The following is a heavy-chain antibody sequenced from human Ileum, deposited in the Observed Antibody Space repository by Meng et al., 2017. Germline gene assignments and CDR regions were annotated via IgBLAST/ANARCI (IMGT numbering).Heavy chain of an antibody. CDR2: MHLGVSP. CDR3: AHIFDS. V-gene: IGHV4-4*02. CDR1: RSANKRSVL. Sequence: VEVEVAAPVLVCHVHTPSRDCAVQRSANKRSVLWSWARQPQGKGLEWIAEMHLGVSPNYNPSLQTRLTISADKANDHLSLQLTSVTAADTAVYYCAHIFDSWGQATLVTVSS. J-gene: IGHJ4*02.